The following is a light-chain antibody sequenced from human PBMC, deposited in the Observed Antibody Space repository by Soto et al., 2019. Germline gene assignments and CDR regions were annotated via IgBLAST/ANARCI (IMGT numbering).Light chain of an antibody. CDR1: QSVNNN. Sequence: EIVLTQSPGTLSLSPGERATLSCRASQSVNNNLVWYQQKPGQAPRLLIYTASSRATGIPDRFSGSGSGTDFTLTISRLEPEDFAVYYCQQFGSSPGTFGQGTKVDI. CDR2: TAS. J-gene: IGKJ1*01. V-gene: IGKV3-20*01. CDR3: QQFGSSPGT.